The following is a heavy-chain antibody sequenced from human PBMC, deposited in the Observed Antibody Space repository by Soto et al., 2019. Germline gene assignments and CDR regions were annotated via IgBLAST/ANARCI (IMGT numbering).Heavy chain of an antibody. D-gene: IGHD3-16*01. CDR3: ATETYDSFDY. Sequence: PSETLSLTCTVSGGSISSSSYYWGWIRQPPGKGLEWIGSIYYSGSTYYNPSLKSRVTISVDTSKNQFSLKLSSVTAADTAVYYCATETYDSFDYWGQGTLVTVSS. V-gene: IGHV4-39*01. J-gene: IGHJ4*02. CDR1: GGSISSSSYY. CDR2: IYYSGST.